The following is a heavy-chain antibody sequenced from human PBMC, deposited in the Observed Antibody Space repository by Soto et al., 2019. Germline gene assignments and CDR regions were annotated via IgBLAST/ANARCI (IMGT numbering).Heavy chain of an antibody. D-gene: IGHD4-17*01. J-gene: IGHJ3*02. Sequence: QVQLQESGPGLVKPSQTLSLTCTVSGGSISSGGYYWSGIRQHPGKGLEWIGYIYYSGSTYYNPSIKSRVTISVDTSKNQFSLKLSSVTAADTAVYYCARGTTEDAFDIWGQGTMVTVSS. V-gene: IGHV4-31*03. CDR1: GGSISSGGYY. CDR3: ARGTTEDAFDI. CDR2: IYYSGST.